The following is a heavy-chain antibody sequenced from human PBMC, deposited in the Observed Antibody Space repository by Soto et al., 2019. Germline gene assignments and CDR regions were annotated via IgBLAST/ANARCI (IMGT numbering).Heavy chain of an antibody. CDR3: VGGRDYDY. CDR2: IAHDGQT. D-gene: IGHD1-26*01. Sequence: VQLKESGPGLVRPSGTLSLTCDVSSGSITTSVLWTWVRQFPGKGLEWIGEIAHDGQTNYNPSLSGRVTMSVDLSNSQFSLNVAAVTAADTAVYFCVGGRDYDYWGQGTLVTVSA. CDR1: SGSITTSVL. V-gene: IGHV4-4*02. J-gene: IGHJ4*02.